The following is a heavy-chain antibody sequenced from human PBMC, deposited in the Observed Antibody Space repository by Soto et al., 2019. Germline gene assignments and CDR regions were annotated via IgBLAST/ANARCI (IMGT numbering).Heavy chain of an antibody. CDR2: IYYSGST. V-gene: IGHV4-39*01. Sequence: QLQLQESGPGLVKPSETLSLTCTVSGGSISSSSYYWGWIRQPPGKGLEWIGSIYYSGSTYYNPSLKSRVTISVDTSKNQFSLNLSSVTAADTAVYYCARWAEYDNWFDPWGQDSLVTVSS. D-gene: IGHD6-6*01. J-gene: IGHJ5*02. CDR1: GGSISSSSYY. CDR3: ARWAEYDNWFDP.